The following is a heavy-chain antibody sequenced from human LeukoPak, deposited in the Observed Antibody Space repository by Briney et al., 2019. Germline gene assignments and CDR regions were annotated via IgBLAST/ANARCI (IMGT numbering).Heavy chain of an antibody. CDR1: GGSISSSSYY. D-gene: IGHD3-22*01. J-gene: IGHJ4*02. Sequence: SETLSLTCTVSGGSISSSSYYWGWIRQPPGTGLEWIGSIYYSGSTYYNPSLKSRVTISVDTSKNQFSLRLSSVTAADTAVYYCARQQSSGSPYWGQGTLVTVSS. CDR2: IYYSGST. V-gene: IGHV4-39*01. CDR3: ARQQSSGSPY.